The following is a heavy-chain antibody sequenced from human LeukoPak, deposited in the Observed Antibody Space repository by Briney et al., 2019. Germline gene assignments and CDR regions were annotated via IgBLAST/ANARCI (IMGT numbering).Heavy chain of an antibody. D-gene: IGHD1-26*01. CDR1: GFTFSSYA. V-gene: IGHV3-23*01. CDR3: AKVGIVGATKTYFDQ. CDR2: ISGSGDST. Sequence: PGGSLRLSCAASGFTFSSYAMSWVRQAPGKGLEWVSAISGSGDSTYYADSVKGRFTISRDNSKNTLYLQMNSLRAEDTAIYYCAKVGIVGATKTYFDQRAQGTLVNVS. J-gene: IGHJ4*02.